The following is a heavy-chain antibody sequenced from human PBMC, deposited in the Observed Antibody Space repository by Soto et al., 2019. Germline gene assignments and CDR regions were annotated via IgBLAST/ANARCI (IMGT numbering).Heavy chain of an antibody. CDR1: GYNFAGYW. J-gene: IGHJ4*02. V-gene: IGHV5-51*01. D-gene: IGHD3-3*01. CDR3: ARGGVSTRTFDY. Sequence: GESLKISCKGSGYNFAGYWIAWVRHMPGKGLELMGIIYPSDSDTRYRPSFQGQVTISADKSISSAYLQWSSLRASDTAIYYCARGGVSTRTFDYWGQGTPVTVSS. CDR2: IYPSDSDT.